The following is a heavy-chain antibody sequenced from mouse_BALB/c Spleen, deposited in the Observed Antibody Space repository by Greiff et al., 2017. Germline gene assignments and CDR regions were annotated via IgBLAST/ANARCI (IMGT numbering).Heavy chain of an antibody. D-gene: IGHD2-4*01. Sequence: EVKLVESGGGLVQPGGSLKLSCAASGFTFSSYTMSWVRQTPEKRLEWVAYISNGGGSTYYPDTVKGRFTISRDNAKNTLYLQMSSLKSEDTAMYYCANYDYDVGFAYWGQGTLVTVSA. CDR3: ANYDYDVGFAY. J-gene: IGHJ3*01. CDR1: GFTFSSYT. V-gene: IGHV5-12-2*01. CDR2: ISNGGGST.